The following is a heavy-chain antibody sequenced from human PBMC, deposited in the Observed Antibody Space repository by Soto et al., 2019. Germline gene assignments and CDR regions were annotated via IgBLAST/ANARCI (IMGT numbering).Heavy chain of an antibody. Sequence: QVQLVESGGGVVQPGRSLRLSCVASGFTFSSYGTHWVRQAPGKGLEWVAIISYDGSNTYYADSVKGRFTISRDNSXNTLYLQMNSLRAEDTSVYYCAKEGGLSGSYYISSSYYFDYWGQGTLVTVSS. CDR2: ISYDGSNT. J-gene: IGHJ4*02. CDR3: AKEGGLSGSYYISSSYYFDY. D-gene: IGHD1-26*01. V-gene: IGHV3-30*18. CDR1: GFTFSSYG.